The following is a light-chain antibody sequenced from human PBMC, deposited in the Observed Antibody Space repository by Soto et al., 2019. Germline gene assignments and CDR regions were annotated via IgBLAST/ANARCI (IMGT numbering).Light chain of an antibody. Sequence: QSALIQPPSVSGPPGQAVTISCTGTSSDVGSYDYVSWYQQHPGTVPKPMMYNVNTQPSGVPDRFSGSKSGKMASITISGLQAEDEADYYWYSYTSSATNWVFGGGTKLTVL. V-gene: IGLV2-11*01. J-gene: IGLJ3*02. CDR1: SSDVGSYDY. CDR2: NVN. CDR3: YSYTSSATNWV.